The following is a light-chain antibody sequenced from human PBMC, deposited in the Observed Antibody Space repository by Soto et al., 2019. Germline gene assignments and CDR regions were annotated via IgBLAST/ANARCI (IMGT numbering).Light chain of an antibody. J-gene: IGKJ5*01. V-gene: IGKV1-33*01. CDR1: QDISNY. CDR3: QQYDNRPT. CDR2: DAS. Sequence: DIQMTQSPSSLSASVGDRVTITCQASQDISNYLNWYQQKPGKAPKLLIYDASNLETGVPSRFSGSGSGTDFTFTISSLQLEDIATYYCQQYDNRPTFGQGTRLEIK.